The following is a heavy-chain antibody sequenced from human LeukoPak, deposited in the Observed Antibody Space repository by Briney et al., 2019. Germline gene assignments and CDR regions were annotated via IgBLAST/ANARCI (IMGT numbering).Heavy chain of an antibody. D-gene: IGHD6-13*01. CDR2: IYYSGCT. V-gene: IGHV4-59*01. Sequence: SSETLSLTCTVSGGSISSYYWSWMRQPPAKGLEWIGYIYYSGCTNYNPSLKSRVNIAVDTSKNQFSLKLSSVTAADTAVYYCASSSWAYYYMDVWGKGTTVTISS. CDR1: GGSISSYY. J-gene: IGHJ6*03. CDR3: ASSSWAYYYMDV.